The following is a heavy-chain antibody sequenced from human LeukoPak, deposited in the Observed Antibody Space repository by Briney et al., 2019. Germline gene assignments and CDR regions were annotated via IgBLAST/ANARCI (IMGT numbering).Heavy chain of an antibody. CDR2: IYPGDSDT. J-gene: IGHJ6*04. D-gene: IGHD6-19*01. Sequence: GESLKISCKGSGYSFTSYWIGWVRQMPGKGLEWMGIIYPGDSDTRYSPSFQGQVTISADKSISTAYLQWSSLKASDTAMYHCARHGSGQWRYYYGMDVWGKGTTVTVSS. V-gene: IGHV5-51*01. CDR1: GYSFTSYW. CDR3: ARHGSGQWRYYYGMDV.